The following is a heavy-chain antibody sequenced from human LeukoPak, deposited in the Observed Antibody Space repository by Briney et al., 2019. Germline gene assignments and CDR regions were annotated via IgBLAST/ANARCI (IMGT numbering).Heavy chain of an antibody. V-gene: IGHV3-23*05. Sequence: GGSLRLSCAASGFIFRSFSMTWVRQAPGKGLERVAAISSTSNHRYHADSVKGRFTISRDNSKNTLYLQMNSLRAEDTALYYCAKNSRSSGHYLDYWGQGTLVTVSS. CDR3: AKNSRSSGHYLDY. CDR2: ISSTSNHR. J-gene: IGHJ4*02. CDR1: GFIFRSFS. D-gene: IGHD3-22*01.